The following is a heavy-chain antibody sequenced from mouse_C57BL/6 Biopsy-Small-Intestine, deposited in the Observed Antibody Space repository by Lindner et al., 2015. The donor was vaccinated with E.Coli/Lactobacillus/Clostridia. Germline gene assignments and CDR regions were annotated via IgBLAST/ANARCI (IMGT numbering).Heavy chain of an antibody. CDR1: GYTFTSYW. CDR3: ARKSRLDYYAMDY. CDR2: INPSNGGT. V-gene: IGHV1-53*01. Sequence: VQLQESGTELVKPGASVKLSCKASGYTFTSYWMHWVKQRPGQGLEWIGNINPSNGGTNYNEKFKSKATLTVDKSSSTAYMQLSSLTSEDSAVYYCARKSRLDYYAMDYWGQGTSVTVSS. J-gene: IGHJ4*01. D-gene: IGHD3-2*02.